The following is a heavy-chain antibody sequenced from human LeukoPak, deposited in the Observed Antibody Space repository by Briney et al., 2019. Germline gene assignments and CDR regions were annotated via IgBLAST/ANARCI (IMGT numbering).Heavy chain of an antibody. Sequence: ASVKVSCKTSGYTFTRYGITWIRQAPGQGLEWMGWISTYNGNTDYGKNFQDRLTITTDTFTRTAYMELRSLRSDDTAVYYCAGGGTDFDYWGQGTLVTVSS. CDR3: AGGGTDFDY. CDR1: GYTFTRYG. V-gene: IGHV1-18*01. D-gene: IGHD1-1*01. CDR2: ISTYNGNT. J-gene: IGHJ4*02.